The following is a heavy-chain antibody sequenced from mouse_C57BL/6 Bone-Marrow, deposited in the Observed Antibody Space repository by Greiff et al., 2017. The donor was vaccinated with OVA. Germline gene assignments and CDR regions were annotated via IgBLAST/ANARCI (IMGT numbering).Heavy chain of an antibody. V-gene: IGHV1-81*01. CDR2: IYPRSGNT. Sequence: VQLVESGAELARPGASVKLSCKASGYTFTSYGISWVKQRTGQGLEWIGEIYPRSGNTYYNEKFKGKATLTADKSSSTAYMELRSLTSEDSAVYFGAHIYDGYLYYFDYWGQGTTLTVSS. J-gene: IGHJ2*01. CDR1: GYTFTSYG. D-gene: IGHD2-3*01. CDR3: AHIYDGYLYYFDY.